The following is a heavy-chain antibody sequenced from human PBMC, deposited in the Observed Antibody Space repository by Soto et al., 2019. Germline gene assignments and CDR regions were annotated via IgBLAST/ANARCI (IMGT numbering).Heavy chain of an antibody. Sequence: SETLSLTCSVSGGSLSGYYWTWTRQPPGKGLEWIGYIYYAGTTAYNPSLKSRVTISVDTSKNQFSLKLDSVTAADTAVYFCARHSSGWYALDYWGQGTLVTVSS. D-gene: IGHD6-19*01. V-gene: IGHV4-59*08. CDR3: ARHSSGWYALDY. CDR1: GGSLSGYY. J-gene: IGHJ4*02. CDR2: IYYAGTT.